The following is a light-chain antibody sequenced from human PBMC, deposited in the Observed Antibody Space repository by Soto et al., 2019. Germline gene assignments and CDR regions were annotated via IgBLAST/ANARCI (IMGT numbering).Light chain of an antibody. V-gene: IGKV1-5*01. CDR2: DAS. J-gene: IGKJ2*02. Sequence: DIPLTQSPSTLSASVGDRVTITCRASQSVTDWLAWYQQKPGKAPKLLIYDASSLQSGVPSRFSGSGSGTEFSLTISSLQPDDFATYYCQQYYLACTFGQGTKVEIK. CDR3: QQYYLACT. CDR1: QSVTDW.